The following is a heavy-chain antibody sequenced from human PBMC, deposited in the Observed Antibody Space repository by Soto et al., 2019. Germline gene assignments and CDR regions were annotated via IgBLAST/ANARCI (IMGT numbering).Heavy chain of an antibody. D-gene: IGHD5-12*01. CDR2: IYYSGST. J-gene: IGHJ5*02. CDR3: ARDLSGYDIIGFDP. V-gene: IGHV4-30-4*01. Sequence: PSETLSLTCTVSGGSISSGDYYWSWILHPPGKGLEWIGYIYYSGSTYYNPSLKSRVTISVDTSKNQFSLKLSSVTAADTAVYYCARDLSGYDIIGFDPWGQGTLVTVSS. CDR1: GGSISSGDYY.